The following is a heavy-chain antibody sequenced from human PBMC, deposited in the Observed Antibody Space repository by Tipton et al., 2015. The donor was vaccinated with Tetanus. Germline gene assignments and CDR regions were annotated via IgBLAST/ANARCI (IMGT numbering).Heavy chain of an antibody. CDR1: GFLFSSYT. V-gene: IGHV3-21*06. J-gene: IGHJ4*02. D-gene: IGHD6-25*01. CDR2: VSSTSSYI. Sequence: SLRLSCSVSGFLFSSYTMNWVRQAPGKGLEWVASVSSTSSYIYYADSLKGRFTISRDNAKNSLYLQMNNLRAEDTAVYFCASGSALDYWGQGTLVTVSS. CDR3: ASGSALDY.